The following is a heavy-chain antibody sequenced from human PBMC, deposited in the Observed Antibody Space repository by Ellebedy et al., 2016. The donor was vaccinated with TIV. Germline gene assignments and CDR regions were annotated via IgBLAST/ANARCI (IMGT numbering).Heavy chain of an antibody. CDR3: ARGRNWYFDL. Sequence: SETLSLXCTVSGGSVSSDVFYWSWIRQPPGKGLEWIGYIYYSGSTNYNPSLKSRVTISVDTSKNQFSLKLSSVTAADTAVNYCARGRNWYFDLWGRGTLVTVSS. CDR2: IYYSGST. CDR1: GGSVSSDVFY. J-gene: IGHJ2*01. V-gene: IGHV4-61*08.